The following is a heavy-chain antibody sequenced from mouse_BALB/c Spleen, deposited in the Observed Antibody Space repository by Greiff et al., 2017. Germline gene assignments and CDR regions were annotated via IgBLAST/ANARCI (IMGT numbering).Heavy chain of an antibody. CDR2: ISSGSSTI. Sequence: DVKLVESGGGLVQPGGSRKLSCAASGFTFSSFGMHWVRQAPEKGLEWVAYISSGSSTIYYADTVKGRFTISRDNPKNTLFLQMTSLRSEDTAMYYCARGDYYYWGQGTTLTVSS. D-gene: IGHD1-1*01. CDR3: ARGDYYY. J-gene: IGHJ2*01. CDR1: GFTFSSFG. V-gene: IGHV5-17*02.